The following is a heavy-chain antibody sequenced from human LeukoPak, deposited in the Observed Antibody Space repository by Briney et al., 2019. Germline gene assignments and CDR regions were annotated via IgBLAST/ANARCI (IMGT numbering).Heavy chain of an antibody. V-gene: IGHV4-59*01. J-gene: IGHJ4*02. CDR1: GGSISSYY. Sequence: SETLSLTCTVSGGSISSYYWSWIRQPPGKGLEWIGYIYYSGSTNYNPSLKSRVTISVDTSKNQFSLKLSSVTAADTAVYYRARDHTVTTSLLYYWGQGTLVTVSS. CDR3: ARDHTVTTSLLYY. D-gene: IGHD4-17*01. CDR2: IYYSGST.